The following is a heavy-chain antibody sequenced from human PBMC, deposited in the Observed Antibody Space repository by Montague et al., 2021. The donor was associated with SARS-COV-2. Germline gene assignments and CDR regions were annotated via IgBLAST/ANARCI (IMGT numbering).Heavy chain of an antibody. CDR1: GFSLSTSGMC. D-gene: IGHD6-13*01. Sequence: PALVKPTQTLTLTCTFSGFSLSTSGMCVSWIRQPPGKALEWLARIDWDDDKYYSTSLKTRLTISKDTSKHQVVLTMTNMDPVDTATYYCARVSSSWSQDYYYYMDVWGKGTPVTVSS. V-gene: IGHV2-70*11. J-gene: IGHJ6*03. CDR3: ARVSSSWSQDYYYYMDV. CDR2: IDWDDDK.